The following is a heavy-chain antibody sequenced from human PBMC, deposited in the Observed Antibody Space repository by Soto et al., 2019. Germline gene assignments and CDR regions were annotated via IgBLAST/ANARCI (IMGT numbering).Heavy chain of an antibody. J-gene: IGHJ5*02. V-gene: IGHV4-31*03. D-gene: IGHD6-6*01. Sequence: QVQLQESGPGLVKPSQTLSLTCTVSGGSISSGGYYWSWIRQHPGKGLEGIGYIYYSGSTYYNPSLKSRVTISVDTSKNQFSLKLSSVTAADTAVYYCARHSSSTGMAQYNWFDPWGQGTLVTVSS. CDR3: ARHSSSTGMAQYNWFDP. CDR1: GGSISSGGYY. CDR2: IYYSGST.